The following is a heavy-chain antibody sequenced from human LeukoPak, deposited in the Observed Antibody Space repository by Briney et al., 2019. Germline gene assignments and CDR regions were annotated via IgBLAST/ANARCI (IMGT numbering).Heavy chain of an antibody. CDR2: ISYDGSSK. CDR3: ARARSSYGYGDAFDI. V-gene: IGHV3-30*04. CDR1: GFTFSTYA. D-gene: IGHD5-18*01. J-gene: IGHJ3*02. Sequence: PGGSLRLSCAASGFTFSTYAMHWVRQAPGEGLEWVAVISYDGSSKYYADSVKGRFTISRDNSKNTLYLQMNSLRAEDTAVYYCARARSSYGYGDAFDIWGQGTMVTVSS.